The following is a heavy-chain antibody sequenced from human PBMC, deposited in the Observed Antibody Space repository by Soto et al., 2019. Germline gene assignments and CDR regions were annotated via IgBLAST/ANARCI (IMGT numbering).Heavy chain of an antibody. V-gene: IGHV3-23*01. Sequence: EVQLLESGGGLVQPGGSLSLSWAASGFTFSSYAMSWSRKAPGRGREWVSAISGSGGSTYYADSVKGRFTISRDNSKNTLYLQMNSLRAEDTAVYYCAKGFRAVAGAVWFDPWGQGTLVTVSS. CDR3: AKGFRAVAGAVWFDP. J-gene: IGHJ5*02. CDR2: ISGSGGST. CDR1: GFTFSSYA. D-gene: IGHD6-19*01.